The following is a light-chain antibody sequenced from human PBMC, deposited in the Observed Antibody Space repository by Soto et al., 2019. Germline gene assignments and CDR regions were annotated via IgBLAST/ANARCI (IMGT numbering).Light chain of an antibody. CDR2: DAS. V-gene: IGKV3-15*01. Sequence: EIVMSQSPATLSVSPGERATLSCRASQSVSRNLAWYQQKPGQAPRLLIYDASTRATGIPARFSGSGSGAVFAFSISSLHSDDFAVYYCQQYEDWTYTFGQGTK. CDR1: QSVSRN. J-gene: IGKJ2*01. CDR3: QQYEDWTYT.